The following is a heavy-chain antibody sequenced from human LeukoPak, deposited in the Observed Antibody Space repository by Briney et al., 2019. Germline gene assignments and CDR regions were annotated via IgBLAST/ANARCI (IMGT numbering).Heavy chain of an antibody. CDR3: AKANLTGYYKKGYYYYGMDV. D-gene: IGHD3-9*01. V-gene: IGHV4-34*01. Sequence: SETLSLTCAVYGGFFSGYYWSWIRQPPGKGLEWIGEINHSGSTNYNPSLKSRVTISVDTSKNQFSLKLSSVTAAHTAVYYCAKANLTGYYKKGYYYYGMDVWGKGTTVTVSS. CDR1: GGFFSGYY. J-gene: IGHJ6*04. CDR2: INHSGST.